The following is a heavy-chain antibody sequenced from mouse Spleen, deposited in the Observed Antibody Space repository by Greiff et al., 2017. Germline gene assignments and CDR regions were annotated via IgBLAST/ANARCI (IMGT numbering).Heavy chain of an antibody. J-gene: IGHJ2*01. Sequence: EVMLVESGGGLVQPGGSLRLSCATSGFTFTDYYMSWVRQTPGKALEWMGFIRTKANGYTTEYSASVKGRFTICRDNTQSIHYLQMNTLRAEDSATYYCARRDDYDGFDYWGQGTTLTVSS. CDR2: IRTKANGYTT. V-gene: IGHV7-3*02. D-gene: IGHD2-4*01. CDR3: ARRDDYDGFDY. CDR1: GFTFTDYY.